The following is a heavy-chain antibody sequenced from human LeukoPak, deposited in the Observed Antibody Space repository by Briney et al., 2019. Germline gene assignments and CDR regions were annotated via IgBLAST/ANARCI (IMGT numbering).Heavy chain of an antibody. D-gene: IGHD3-10*01. CDR2: ISWNSGSI. CDR3: ARRSGSYSNFDY. Sequence: PGGSLRFSCAASGFTFDDYAKHWVRPAPGKGLEWVSGISWNSGSIGYADSVKGRFTISRDNAKNSLYLQMNSLRAEDTAVYYCARRSGSYSNFDYWGQGTLVTVSS. V-gene: IGHV3-9*01. CDR1: GFTFDDYA. J-gene: IGHJ4*02.